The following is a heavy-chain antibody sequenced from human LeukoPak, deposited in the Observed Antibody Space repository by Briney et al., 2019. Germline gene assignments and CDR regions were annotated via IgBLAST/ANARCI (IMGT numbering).Heavy chain of an antibody. V-gene: IGHV3-23*01. Sequence: GGSLRLSCAASGFTFSSYAMSWVRQAPGKGLEWVSAISGSGGSTYYADSVKGRFTISRDNPKNTLYLQMNSLRAEDTAVYYCAKLPDIVLVVYAWYFDLWGRGTLVTVSS. CDR2: ISGSGGST. CDR1: GFTFSSYA. D-gene: IGHD2-8*02. CDR3: AKLPDIVLVVYAWYFDL. J-gene: IGHJ2*01.